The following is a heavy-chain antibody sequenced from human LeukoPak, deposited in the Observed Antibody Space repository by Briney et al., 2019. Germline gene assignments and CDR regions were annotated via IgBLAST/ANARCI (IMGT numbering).Heavy chain of an antibody. CDR1: GGSTSSSNYY. J-gene: IGHJ4*02. Sequence: SETLSLTCTVSGGSTSSSNYYWGWIRQPPGKGLEWIGGIHYSGNTYYNPSLKSRVTISVDTSKNQFSLKLSSVTAADTAVYSCARLGAGPTYYDFWSGYSSFYFDYWGQGTLVTVSS. CDR2: IHYSGNT. CDR3: ARLGAGPTYYDFWSGYSSFYFDY. D-gene: IGHD3-3*01. V-gene: IGHV4-39*01.